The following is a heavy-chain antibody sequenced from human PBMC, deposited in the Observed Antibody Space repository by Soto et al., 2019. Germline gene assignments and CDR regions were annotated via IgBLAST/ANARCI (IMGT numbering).Heavy chain of an antibody. CDR2: IIPIFGTA. V-gene: IGHV1-69*01. J-gene: IGHJ6*02. Sequence: QVQLVQSGAEVKKPGSSVKVSCKASGGTFSSYAISWVRQAPGQGLEWMGGIIPIFGTANYAQKFQGRVTITADESTSTAYMELSSLRSEDTAVYYCATSIVATPSWVSYYYYGMDVWGQGTTVTVSS. CDR3: ATSIVATPSWVSYYYYGMDV. D-gene: IGHD5-12*01. CDR1: GGTFSSYA.